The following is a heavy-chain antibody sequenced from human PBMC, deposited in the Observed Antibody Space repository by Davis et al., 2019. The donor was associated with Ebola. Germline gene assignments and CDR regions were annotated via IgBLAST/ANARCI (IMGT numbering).Heavy chain of an antibody. CDR3: AREIPTSTWGQAYYYMDV. J-gene: IGHJ6*03. Sequence: SVKVSCKASGGTFSSYAISWVRQAPGQGLEWMGGIIPIFGTANYAQKFQGRVTITADESTSTAYMELSSLRSEDTAVYYCAREIPTSTWGQAYYYMDVWGKGTTVTVSS. D-gene: IGHD7-27*01. CDR1: GGTFSSYA. V-gene: IGHV1-69*13. CDR2: IIPIFGTA.